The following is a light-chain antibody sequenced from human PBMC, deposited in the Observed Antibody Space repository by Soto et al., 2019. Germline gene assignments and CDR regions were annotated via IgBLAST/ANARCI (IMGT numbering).Light chain of an antibody. CDR2: EVG. J-gene: IGLJ3*02. V-gene: IGLV2-14*01. Sequence: QSALTQPASVSGSPGQSITISCTGTSSDVGGYNYVSWYQQYPGKAPKLMIYEVGNRPSGVSNRFSGSKSGNTASLTISGLQADVEADYYSSSFPSGNTRVFGGGTKLTVL. CDR3: SSFPSGNTRV. CDR1: SSDVGGYNY.